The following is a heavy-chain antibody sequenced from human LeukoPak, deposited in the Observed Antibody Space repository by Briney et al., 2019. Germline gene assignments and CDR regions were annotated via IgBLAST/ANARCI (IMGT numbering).Heavy chain of an antibody. CDR1: GGSFSGYY. V-gene: IGHV4-34*01. J-gene: IGHJ4*02. D-gene: IGHD5-12*01. CDR3: ARGEWLRSWFGY. Sequence: PSETLSLTCAVYGGSFSGYYWSWIRQPPGKGLEWIGEINHSGSTNYNPSLKSRVTISGDKSKNQFSLKLSSVTAADPAVYYCARGEWLRSWFGYWGQGTLVTVSS. CDR2: INHSGST.